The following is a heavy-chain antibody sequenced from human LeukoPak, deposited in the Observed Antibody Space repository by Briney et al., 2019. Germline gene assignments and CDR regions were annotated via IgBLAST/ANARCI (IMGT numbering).Heavy chain of an antibody. D-gene: IGHD3-22*01. CDR1: GYTFTNYY. CDR2: IKPSGGGT. CDR3: ARDHFGSSGYYYLLGYFEH. V-gene: IGHV1-46*01. J-gene: IGHJ1*01. Sequence: VASVKVSCKASGYTFTNYYVHWVRQAPGQGLEWMGIIKPSGGGTSYALKFQGRVTMTRDTSTSTAYMELSSLRSEDTALYYCARDHFGSSGYYYLLGYFEHWGQGTLVTVSS.